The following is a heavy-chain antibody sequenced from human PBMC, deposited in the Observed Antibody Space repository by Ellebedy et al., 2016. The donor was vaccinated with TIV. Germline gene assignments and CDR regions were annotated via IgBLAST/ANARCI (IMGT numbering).Heavy chain of an antibody. CDR2: IYYSGST. Sequence: MPSETLSLTCTASGGSISSYYWSWIRQPPGKGLEWIGYIYYSGSTNYNPSLKSLVTISVYTSKNQFSLTLSSVTAADTGVYYCAKGRGIAVDWGQGTLVTVSS. V-gene: IGHV4-59*01. J-gene: IGHJ4*02. D-gene: IGHD6-19*01. CDR3: AKGRGIAVD. CDR1: GGSISSYY.